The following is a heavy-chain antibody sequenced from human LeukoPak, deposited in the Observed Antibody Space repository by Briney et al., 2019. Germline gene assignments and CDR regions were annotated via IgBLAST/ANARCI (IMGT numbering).Heavy chain of an antibody. CDR2: IYYSGST. Sequence: SETLSLTCTVPGGSISSSSYYWGWIRQPPGKGLEWIGSIYYSGSTYYNPSLKSRVTISVDTSKSQFSLKLSSVTAADTAVYYCARAPDYGDYRFDYWGQGTLVTVSS. J-gene: IGHJ4*02. D-gene: IGHD4-17*01. CDR3: ARAPDYGDYRFDY. V-gene: IGHV4-39*07. CDR1: GGSISSSSYY.